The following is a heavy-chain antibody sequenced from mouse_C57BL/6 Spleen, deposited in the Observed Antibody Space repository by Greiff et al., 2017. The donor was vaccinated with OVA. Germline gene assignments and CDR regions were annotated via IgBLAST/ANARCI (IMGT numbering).Heavy chain of an antibody. CDR1: GYAFTNYL. J-gene: IGHJ4*01. Sequence: VQLQQSGAELVRPGTSVKVSCKASGYAFTNYLIEWVKQRPGQGLEWIGVINPGSGGTNYNEKFKGKATLTADKSSSTAYMQLSSLTSEDSAVYFCARWGVRDYYAMDYWGQGTSVTVSS. CDR2: INPGSGGT. V-gene: IGHV1-54*01. CDR3: ARWGVRDYYAMDY. D-gene: IGHD2-2*01.